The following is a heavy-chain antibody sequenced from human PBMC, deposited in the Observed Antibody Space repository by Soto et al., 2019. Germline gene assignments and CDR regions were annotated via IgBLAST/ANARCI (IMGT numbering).Heavy chain of an antibody. D-gene: IGHD3-16*02. V-gene: IGHV3-9*01. CDR1: GFTFDNYA. CDR2: ISWNSGYI. CDR3: VKDRLRLGELSS. J-gene: IGHJ5*02. Sequence: EVQLVESGGGLVQPGRSLRLSCAASGFTFDNYAMHWVRQAPGKGLEWVSGISWNSGYIVYADSVKGRFTISRDNAKNSLYLQMNSLRPEDTALYYCVKDRLRLGELSSWGQGTLVTVSS.